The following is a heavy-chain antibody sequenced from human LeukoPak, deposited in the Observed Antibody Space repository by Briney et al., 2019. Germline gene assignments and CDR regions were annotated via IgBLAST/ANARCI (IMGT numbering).Heavy chain of an antibody. CDR1: GFTFSTYF. V-gene: IGHV3-33*08. CDR2: IWYDGSNK. Sequence: QAGGSLRLSCAASGFTFSTYFMHWVRQAPGKGLEWVAVIWYDGSNKYYADSVKGRFTISRDNSKNTLYLQMNSLRAEDTAVYYCAREFYDYMRRTDYYGMDVWGQGTTVTVSS. J-gene: IGHJ6*02. CDR3: AREFYDYMRRTDYYGMDV. D-gene: IGHD4-11*01.